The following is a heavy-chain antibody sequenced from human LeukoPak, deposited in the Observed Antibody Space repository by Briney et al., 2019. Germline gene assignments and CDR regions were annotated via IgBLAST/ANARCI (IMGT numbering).Heavy chain of an antibody. CDR3: ARGFGFRKWVVSPIMVRGGDLDY. CDR1: GYTFTGYY. D-gene: IGHD3-10*01. CDR2: INPNSGGT. Sequence: ASVKVSCKSSGYTFTGYYMHWVRQAPGQGLDWMGWINPNSGGTNYAQKFQGRVTMTRDTSISTAYMELSRLRSDDTAVYYCARGFGFRKWVVSPIMVRGGDLDYWGQGTLVTVSS. V-gene: IGHV1-2*02. J-gene: IGHJ4*02.